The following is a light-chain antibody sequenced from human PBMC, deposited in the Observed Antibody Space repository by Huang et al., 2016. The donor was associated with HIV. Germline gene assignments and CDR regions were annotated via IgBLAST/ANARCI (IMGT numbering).Light chain of an antibody. V-gene: IGKV1-39*01. CDR2: AAT. J-gene: IGKJ2*01. CDR3: QQTYITPLT. Sequence: DIQMTQSPSSLSASVGDRVTITCRASQSISSYLNWYQQKPGTAPKGLIYAATSLQSGVPSRFSGSGAGTDFTLTTNNLQPEDSATYYCQQTYITPLTFGQGTKLEIK. CDR1: QSISSY.